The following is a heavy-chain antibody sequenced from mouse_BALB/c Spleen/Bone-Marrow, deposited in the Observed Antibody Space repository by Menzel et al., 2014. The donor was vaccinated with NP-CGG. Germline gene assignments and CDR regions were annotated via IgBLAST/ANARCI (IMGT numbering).Heavy chain of an antibody. J-gene: IGHJ3*01. Sequence: EVKLMESGGGLVQPGGSLKLSCAASGFTFSNYTMSWIRQTPEKRLEWVAYISNGGGTTYYPDTVKGRFTISRDNAKNTLYLQMSSLKSEDTAMYYCARRYDYGYGPFAYWGQGTLVTDSA. D-gene: IGHD1-2*01. CDR2: ISNGGGTT. CDR3: ARRYDYGYGPFAY. V-gene: IGHV5-12-2*01. CDR1: GFTFSNYT.